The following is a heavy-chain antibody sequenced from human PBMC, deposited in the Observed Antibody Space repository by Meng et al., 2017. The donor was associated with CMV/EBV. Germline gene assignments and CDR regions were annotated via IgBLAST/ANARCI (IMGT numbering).Heavy chain of an antibody. D-gene: IGHD3-10*01. CDR1: GFTFSSYA. V-gene: IGHV3-30*04. CDR3: ARDTDWDLLWFGEYLDY. J-gene: IGHJ4*02. Sequence: GGSLRLSCAASGFTFSSYAMHWVRQAPGKGLEWVAVISYDGSNKYYADSVKGRFTISRDNSKNTLYLQMNSLRAEDTAVYYCARDTDWDLLWFGEYLDYWGKGTLVTVSS. CDR2: ISYDGSNK.